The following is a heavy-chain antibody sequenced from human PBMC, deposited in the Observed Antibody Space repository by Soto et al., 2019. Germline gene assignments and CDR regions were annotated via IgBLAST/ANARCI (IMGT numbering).Heavy chain of an antibody. V-gene: IGHV4-30-2*01. CDR1: GGSISSGGYS. CDR3: ARVRVEPYYYGSGSYLGWFDP. CDR2: IYHSGST. Sequence: SETLSLTCAVSGGSISSGGYSWSWIRQPPGKGLEWIGYIYHSGSTYCNPSLKSRVTISVDRSKNQFSLKLSSVTAADTAVYYCARVRVEPYYYGSGSYLGWFDPWGQGTLVTVSS. D-gene: IGHD3-10*01. J-gene: IGHJ5*02.